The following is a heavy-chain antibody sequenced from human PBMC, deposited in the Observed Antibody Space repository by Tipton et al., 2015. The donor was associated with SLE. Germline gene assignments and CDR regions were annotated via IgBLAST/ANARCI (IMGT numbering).Heavy chain of an antibody. CDR1: GDSISNNNYY. V-gene: IGHV4-39*07. D-gene: IGHD1-14*01. Sequence: TLSLTCTISGDSISNNNYYWGWIRQPPGEGLELIGNINYSGTTYYNPSLRNRVSISRDTSMSHFSLRLSSVTAADTAVYYCARGRQGMEVFTMDVWGPGTTVTVSS. J-gene: IGHJ6*02. CDR3: ARGRQGMEVFTMDV. CDR2: INYSGTT.